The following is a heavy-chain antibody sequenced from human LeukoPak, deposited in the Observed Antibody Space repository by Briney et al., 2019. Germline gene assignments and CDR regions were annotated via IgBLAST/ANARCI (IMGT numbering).Heavy chain of an antibody. D-gene: IGHD3-3*01. V-gene: IGHV1-69*02. Sequence: SVKVSCKASGGTSSSYTMVWVRQAPGQGLELMGRIIPVLRRTHYAQKFQDRVTLTADRITTTAYMELRSLRSEDTAMYYCGRSESDFFVDYWGQGTLVTVSS. CDR2: IIPVLRRT. J-gene: IGHJ4*02. CDR3: GRSESDFFVDY. CDR1: GGTSSSYT.